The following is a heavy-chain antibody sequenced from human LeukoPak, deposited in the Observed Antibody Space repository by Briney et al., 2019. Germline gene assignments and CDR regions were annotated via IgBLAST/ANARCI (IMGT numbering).Heavy chain of an antibody. Sequence: PSETLSLTCTVSGGSISSYYWSWIRQPPGKGLEWIGYIYYSGSTNYNPSLKSRVTISVDTSKNQFSLKLSSVTAADTAVYYCAREGDYYGSGIDYWGQGTLVTVSS. CDR3: AREGDYYGSGIDY. CDR1: GGSISSYY. CDR2: IYYSGST. D-gene: IGHD3-10*01. J-gene: IGHJ4*02. V-gene: IGHV4-59*12.